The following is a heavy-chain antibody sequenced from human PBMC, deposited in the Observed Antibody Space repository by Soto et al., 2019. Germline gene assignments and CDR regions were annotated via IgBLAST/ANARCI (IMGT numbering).Heavy chain of an antibody. CDR1: GGSISSYY. Sequence: SETLSLTCTVSGGSISSYYWSWIRQPPGKGLEWIGYIYYSGSTNYNPSLKSRVTISVDTSKNQFSLKLSSVTAADTAVYYCAGVGKRLGSGSYYKPPLYYFDYWGQGTLVTVSS. V-gene: IGHV4-59*01. CDR3: AGVGKRLGSGSYYKPPLYYFDY. CDR2: IYYSGST. D-gene: IGHD3-10*01. J-gene: IGHJ4*02.